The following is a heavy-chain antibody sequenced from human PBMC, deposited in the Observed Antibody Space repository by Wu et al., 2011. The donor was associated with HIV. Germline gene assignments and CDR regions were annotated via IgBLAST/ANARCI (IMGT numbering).Heavy chain of an antibody. D-gene: IGHD2-15*01. J-gene: IGHJ3*02. CDR3: ARAGGGRRGSGFDI. CDR1: EYFFNSYT. Sequence: QVQLVQSGAEVRKPGASVKVSCKASEYFFNSYTINWVRQAPGQGLEWVGRIIPIFGAANYTQKFQGRVAITADTSTSTAYVELSSLRSEDTAVYYCARAGGGRRGSGFDIWGQGTMLTVSS. CDR2: IIPIFGAA. V-gene: IGHV1-69*06.